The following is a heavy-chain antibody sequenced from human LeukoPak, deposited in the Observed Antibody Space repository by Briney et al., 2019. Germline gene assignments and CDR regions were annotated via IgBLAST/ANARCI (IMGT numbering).Heavy chain of an antibody. CDR1: GGSISSGGYS. CDR2: IYHSGST. D-gene: IGHD6-19*01. CDR3: AGLANYYYYGMDV. V-gene: IGHV4-30-2*01. Sequence: SETLSLTCAVSGGSISSGGYSWSWIRQPPGKGLEWIGYIYHSGSTYYNPSLKSRVTISVDRSKNQFSLRLSSVTAADTAVYYCAGLANYYYYGMDVWGQGTTVTVSS. J-gene: IGHJ6*02.